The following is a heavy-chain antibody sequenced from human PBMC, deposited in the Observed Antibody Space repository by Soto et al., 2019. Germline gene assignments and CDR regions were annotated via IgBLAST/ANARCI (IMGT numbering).Heavy chain of an antibody. CDR3: ASLLVVTATPTLDY. Sequence: QLQLQESGPGLVKPSETLSLTCTVSGGSISSSSYYWGWIRQPPGKGLEWIGSIYYSGSTYYNPSLKSRVTISVDTSKNQFSLKLSSVTAADTAVYYCASLLVVTATPTLDYWGQGTLVTVSS. V-gene: IGHV4-39*01. J-gene: IGHJ4*02. CDR1: GGSISSSSYY. D-gene: IGHD2-21*02. CDR2: IYYSGST.